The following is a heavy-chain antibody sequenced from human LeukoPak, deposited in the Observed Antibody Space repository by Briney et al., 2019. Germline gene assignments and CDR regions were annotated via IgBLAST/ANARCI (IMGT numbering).Heavy chain of an antibody. CDR1: GYTLTELS. CDR3: ATGYGTLYYFDY. D-gene: IGHD3-9*01. J-gene: IGHJ4*02. CDR2: FDPEDGET. Sequence: ASVKVSCKVSGYTLTELSMHWVRQAPGKGLEWMGGFDPEDGETIYAQKFQGRVTMTEDTSTDTAYMELSSLRSEDTAVYYCATGYGTLYYFDYWGQGTLVTVSS. V-gene: IGHV1-24*01.